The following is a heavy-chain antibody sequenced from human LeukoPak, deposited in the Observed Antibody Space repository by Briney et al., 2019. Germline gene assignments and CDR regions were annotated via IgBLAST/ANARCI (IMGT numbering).Heavy chain of an antibody. CDR2: FHRGRI. V-gene: IGHV4-38-2*02. J-gene: IGHJ5*02. CDR1: GYPIGLDYY. Sequence: SETLSLTCKVSGYPIGLDYYWVWIRQAPGRGLQWIGGFHRGRIQYNSALKSRVTISIDSSKNQFSLRMWPVTAADTAYYFCARAPSSYESGNGYPNLGWLNPWGQGALVTVSS. D-gene: IGHD5-24*01. CDR3: ARAPSSYESGNGYPNLGWLNP.